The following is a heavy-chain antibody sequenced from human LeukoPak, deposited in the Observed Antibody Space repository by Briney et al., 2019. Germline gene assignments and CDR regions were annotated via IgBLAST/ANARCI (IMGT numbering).Heavy chain of an antibody. D-gene: IGHD3-22*01. J-gene: IGHJ4*02. CDR3: AREYYYDSSGYSLDY. CDR2: ISAYNGNT. V-gene: IGHV1-18*01. Sequence: ASVKVSCKASGYTFTSYDINWVRQAPGQGLEWMGWISAYNGNTNYAQKLQGRVTMTTDTSTSTAYMELRSLRSDDTAVYYCAREYYYDSSGYSLDYWGQGTLVTVSS. CDR1: GYTFTSYD.